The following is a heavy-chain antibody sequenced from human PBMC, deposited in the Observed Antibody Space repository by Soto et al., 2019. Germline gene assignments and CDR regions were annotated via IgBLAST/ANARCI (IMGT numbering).Heavy chain of an antibody. Sequence: SETLSLTCAVSSGSISSTNWWSWVRQPPGKGLEWIGEIYHSGSTNHNPSLKSRVTISVDKSKNQFSLKLSSVTAADTGVYYCARHHTGVYGYYYYYMDVWGKGTTVTVSS. J-gene: IGHJ6*03. D-gene: IGHD5-12*01. V-gene: IGHV4-4*02. CDR3: ARHHTGVYGYYYYYMDV. CDR2: IYHSGST. CDR1: SGSISSTNW.